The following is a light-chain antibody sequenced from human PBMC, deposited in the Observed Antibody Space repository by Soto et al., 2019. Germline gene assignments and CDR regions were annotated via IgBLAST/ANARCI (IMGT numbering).Light chain of an antibody. Sequence: EIVLTQSPGTLSLSPEERATLSCRASQSVSTSYLAWYQQKPGQAPRLLIYGASSRATGIPDRFSGNGSGADFALTISRLEPEDFAVYYRQLYGSVPVTFGGGTKVEIK. CDR3: QLYGSVPVT. CDR1: QSVSTSY. CDR2: GAS. V-gene: IGKV3-20*01. J-gene: IGKJ4*01.